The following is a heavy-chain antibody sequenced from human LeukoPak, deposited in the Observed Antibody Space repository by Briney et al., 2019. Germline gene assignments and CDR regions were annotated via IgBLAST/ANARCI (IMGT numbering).Heavy chain of an antibody. V-gene: IGHV5-51*01. CDR1: GYSFTSYW. Sequence: GESLKISCKGSGYSFTSYWIGWVRPMPGKGLEWMGVIYPGDSDTRYSPSFQGQVTISADKSISTAYLQWSSLKASDTAMYYCARGLSSNWYGGAFDIWGQGTMVTVSS. J-gene: IGHJ3*02. CDR3: ARGLSSNWYGGAFDI. CDR2: IYPGDSDT. D-gene: IGHD6-13*01.